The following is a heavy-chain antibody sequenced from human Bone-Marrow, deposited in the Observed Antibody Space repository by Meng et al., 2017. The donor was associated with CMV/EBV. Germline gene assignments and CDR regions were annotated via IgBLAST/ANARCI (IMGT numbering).Heavy chain of an antibody. CDR1: GGTFSSYA. CDR2: IIPIFGTA. Sequence: SVKVSCKASGGTFSSYAISWVRQAPGQGLEWMGGIIPIFGTANYAQKFQGRVTITTDESTSTAYRELRRLRSDDTAVYYCARGTAELDLWGQGTLVTVSS. D-gene: IGHD1-26*01. J-gene: IGHJ4*02. V-gene: IGHV1-69*05. CDR3: ARGTAELDL.